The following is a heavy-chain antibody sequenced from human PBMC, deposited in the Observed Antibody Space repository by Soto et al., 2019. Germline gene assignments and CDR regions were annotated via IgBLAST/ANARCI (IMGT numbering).Heavy chain of an antibody. CDR1: GDSSSITAYY. J-gene: IGHJ4*02. Sequence: SETLSLTCPVSGDSSSITAYYWGWIRQPPGKGLEWIGSVYYTGIRYSNPSLNSRVTVSVDTSKKLFSLRLSSVTAADTAVYYCVTQAPGSDNYFEYWGQGARVTVSS. CDR2: VYYTGIR. V-gene: IGHV4-39*01. CDR3: VTQAPGSDNYFEY. D-gene: IGHD2-15*01.